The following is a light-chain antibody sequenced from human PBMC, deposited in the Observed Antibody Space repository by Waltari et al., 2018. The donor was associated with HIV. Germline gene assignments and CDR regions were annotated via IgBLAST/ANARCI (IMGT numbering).Light chain of an antibody. V-gene: IGLV1-44*01. CDR2: SNN. Sequence: SVLTQPPPASGTPGKRVPISCTGSSSNIASITVNWYQQLPGTAPKLLIYSNNQRPSGVPDRFSGSKSGTSASLAISGLQSEDEADDYCAAWDDSMNGGVFGGGTKLTVL. CDR3: AAWDDSMNGGV. CDR1: SSNIASIT. J-gene: IGLJ3*02.